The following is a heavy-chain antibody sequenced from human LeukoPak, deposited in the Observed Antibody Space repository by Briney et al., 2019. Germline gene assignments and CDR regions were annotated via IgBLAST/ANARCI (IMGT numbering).Heavy chain of an antibody. CDR2: ISSSSGYT. D-gene: IGHD2-15*01. CDR1: GFTFSDYY. CDR3: ARVGRRCSGGSCYLPH. V-gene: IGHV3-11*06. J-gene: IGHJ4*02. Sequence: GGSLRLSCTASGFTFSDYYMSWIRQAPGEGLEWVSYISSSSGYTNYADSVKGRFTISRDNAKNSLYLQMNSLRAEDTAVYYCARVGRRCSGGSCYLPHWGQGTLVTVSS.